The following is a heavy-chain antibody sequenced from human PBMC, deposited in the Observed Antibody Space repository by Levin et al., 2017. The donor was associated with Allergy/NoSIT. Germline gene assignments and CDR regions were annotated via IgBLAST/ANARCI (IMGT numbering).Heavy chain of an antibody. CDR1: GGSISSYY. J-gene: IGHJ4*02. CDR3: ARGYASGWYGELGF. CDR2: IYYSGTT. D-gene: IGHD6-19*01. V-gene: IGHV4-59*08. Sequence: SETLFLTCSVSGGSISSYYWTWIRQPPGKGLEWIGNIYYSGTTNYNPSLKSRVTISVDTSKNQFSLKLSSVTAADTAVYYCARGYASGWYGELGFWGQGTLVTVSS.